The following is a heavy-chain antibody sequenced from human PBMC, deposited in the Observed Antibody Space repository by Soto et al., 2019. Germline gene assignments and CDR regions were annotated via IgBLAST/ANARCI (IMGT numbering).Heavy chain of an antibody. CDR3: AGAAYRSLRYSASFYGRDV. Sequence: EVQLVESGGGLVQPGGSLRLSCGASGFSLNDYEMHWVRQAPGSGLEWLSYISRSGDIIYYADSARGRFAISRDNAKNSLYLQMNSLRVEDTAVYYCAGAAYRSLRYSASFYGRDVWGQGTTVTVSS. CDR2: ISRSGDII. CDR1: GFSLNDYE. V-gene: IGHV3-48*03. D-gene: IGHD3-10*01. J-gene: IGHJ6*02.